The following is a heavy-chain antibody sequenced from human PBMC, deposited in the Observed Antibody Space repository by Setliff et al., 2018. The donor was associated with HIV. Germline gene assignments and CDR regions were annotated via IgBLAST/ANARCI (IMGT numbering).Heavy chain of an antibody. J-gene: IGHJ5*02. V-gene: IGHV1-18*01. Sequence: ASVKVSCKASGYTFTIYDITWVRQAPGQGLEWMGWISAYNGNTNYAQKFQGRVTMTRDTSTSTAYMELSSLRSEDTAVYYCARGYYNFWSGYVNWFDPWGQGTLVTVSS. CDR3: ARGYYNFWSGYVNWFDP. CDR2: ISAYNGNT. D-gene: IGHD3-3*01. CDR1: GYTFTIYD.